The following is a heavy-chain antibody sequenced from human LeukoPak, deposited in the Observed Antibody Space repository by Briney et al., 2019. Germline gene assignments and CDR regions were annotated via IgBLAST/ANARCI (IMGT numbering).Heavy chain of an antibody. CDR3: AKDLGYYDSSGYFDY. CDR1: GFTLNSYA. CDR2: IRYDGSNK. V-gene: IGHV3-30*02. J-gene: IGHJ4*02. D-gene: IGHD3-22*01. Sequence: GGSLRLSCAASGFTLNSYAMEWVRQAPGKGLEWEAFIRYDGSNKYYADSVKGRFTISRDNSKNTLYLQMNSLRAEDTAVYYCAKDLGYYDSSGYFDYWGQGTLVTVSS.